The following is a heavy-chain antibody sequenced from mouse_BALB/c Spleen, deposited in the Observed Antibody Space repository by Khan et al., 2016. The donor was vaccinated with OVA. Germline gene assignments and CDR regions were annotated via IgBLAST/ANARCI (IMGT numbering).Heavy chain of an antibody. CDR2: IWAGGST. CDR3: ARSEDI. CDR1: GFSLTSYG. D-gene: IGHD1-3*01. Sequence: QVQLKQSGPGLVAPSQSLSITCTVSGFSLTSYGVHWVRQPPGKGLEWLGVIWAGGSTNYNSDLMSRLSISKDNYKSHVILKRNRMQTDETAKYYCARSEDIWGKGKNSTV. V-gene: IGHV2-9*02. J-gene: IGHJ2*01.